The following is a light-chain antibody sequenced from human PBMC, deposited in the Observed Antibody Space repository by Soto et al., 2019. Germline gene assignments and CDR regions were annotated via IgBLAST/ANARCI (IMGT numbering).Light chain of an antibody. J-gene: IGLJ1*01. CDR3: CSYAGSYTHV. V-gene: IGLV2-11*01. CDR1: SSDVGGYNY. CDR2: DVS. Sequence: QSALTQPRSVSGSPGQSVTISCTGTSSDVGGYNYVSWYQQHAGKVPKLMIYDVSKRPSGVPDRFSGSKSGNTASLTISGLQAEDEADYYCCSYAGSYTHVFGTGTKVTVL.